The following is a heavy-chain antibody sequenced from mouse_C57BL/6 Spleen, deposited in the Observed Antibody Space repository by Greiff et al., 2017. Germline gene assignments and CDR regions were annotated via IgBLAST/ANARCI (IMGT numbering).Heavy chain of an antibody. CDR3: ARSLDGYYWYFDV. CDR2: INPSNGGT. D-gene: IGHD2-3*01. V-gene: IGHV1-53*01. CDR1: GYTFTSYW. Sequence: QVHVKQPGTELVKPGASVKLSCKASGYTFTSYWMHWVKQRPGQGLEWIGNINPSNGGTNYNEKFKSKATLTVDKSSSTAYMQLSSLTSEDSAVYYCARSLDGYYWYFDVWGTGTTVTVSS. J-gene: IGHJ1*03.